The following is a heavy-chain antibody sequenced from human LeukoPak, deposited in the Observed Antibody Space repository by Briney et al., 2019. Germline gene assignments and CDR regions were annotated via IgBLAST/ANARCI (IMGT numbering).Heavy chain of an antibody. V-gene: IGHV3-23*01. D-gene: IGHD4-17*01. CDR3: TGLTDYGDFYYFDY. J-gene: IGHJ4*02. CDR1: GFTFSSYA. Sequence: PGGSLRLSCAASGFTFSSYAMSWVRQAPGKGLEWVSAISGSGGSTYYADSVKGRFTISRDNSKNTAYLQMNSLKTEDTALYYCTGLTDYGDFYYFDYWGQGTLVTVSS. CDR2: ISGSGGST.